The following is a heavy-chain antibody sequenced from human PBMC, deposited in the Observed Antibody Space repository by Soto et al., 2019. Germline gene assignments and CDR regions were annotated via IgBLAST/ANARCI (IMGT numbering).Heavy chain of an antibody. CDR1: GFTFSSYG. CDR3: AKEMTTVTTGLGENWFDP. V-gene: IGHV3-30*18. CDR2: ISYDGSNK. D-gene: IGHD4-17*01. Sequence: QVQLVESGGGVVQPGRSLRLSCVASGFTFSSYGMHWVRQAPGKGLEWVAVISYDGSNKYYADSVKGRFTISRDNSKNTLYLQMNSLRAEDTAVYYCAKEMTTVTTGLGENWFDPWGQGTLVTVSS. J-gene: IGHJ5*02.